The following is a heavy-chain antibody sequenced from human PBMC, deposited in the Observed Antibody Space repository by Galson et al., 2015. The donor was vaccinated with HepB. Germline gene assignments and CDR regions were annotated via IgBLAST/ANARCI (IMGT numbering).Heavy chain of an antibody. J-gene: IGHJ2*01. D-gene: IGHD4/OR15-4a*01. Sequence: TLSLTCTVSGGSISSYYWSWIRQPPGKGLEWIGYIYYSGSTNYNPSLKSRVTISVDTSKNQFSLKLSSVTAADTAVYYCARGGLGAYWYFDLWGRGTLVTVSS. V-gene: IGHV4-59*01. CDR2: IYYSGST. CDR3: ARGGLGAYWYFDL. CDR1: GGSISSYY.